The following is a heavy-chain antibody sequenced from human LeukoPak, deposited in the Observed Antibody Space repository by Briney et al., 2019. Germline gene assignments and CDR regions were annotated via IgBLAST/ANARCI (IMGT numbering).Heavy chain of an antibody. Sequence: PSETLSLTCAVHGESFNEDYWRWGRHSPKKGGEWGGEVNHSGRGKYNTSLKRRVTISADKSKNQFFLRLSPVAAADSGVYYCARERASNNHDNWFDPWGQGTLVTVSS. J-gene: IGHJ5*02. CDR3: ARERASNNHDNWFDP. CDR2: VNHSGRG. V-gene: IGHV4-34*01. CDR1: GESFNEDY.